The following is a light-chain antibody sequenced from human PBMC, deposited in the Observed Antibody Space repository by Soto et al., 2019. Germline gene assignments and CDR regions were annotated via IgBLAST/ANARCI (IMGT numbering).Light chain of an antibody. CDR1: SSDVGDYHY. J-gene: IGLJ2*01. CDR2: GVS. Sequence: QSVLTQPASVSGSPGQSITISCTGTSSDVGDYHYVSWYQQHPGKAPKLIIYGVSNRPSGISNRFSGSKSGNTASLTISGLQAEDEDDYYCSSYTSTNTLVFGGGTKLTVL. V-gene: IGLV2-14*01. CDR3: SSYTSTNTLV.